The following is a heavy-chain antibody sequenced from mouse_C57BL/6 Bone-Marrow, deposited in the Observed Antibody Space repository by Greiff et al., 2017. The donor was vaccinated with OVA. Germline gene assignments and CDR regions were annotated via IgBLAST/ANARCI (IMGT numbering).Heavy chain of an antibody. Sequence: EVKLMESGGDLVKPGGSLKLSCAASGFTFSSYGMSWVRQTPDKRLEWVATISSGGSYTYYPDSVKGRFTISRDNAKNTLYLQMSSLKSEDTAMYYCARHDLGRGDYWGQGTTLTVSS. CDR3: ARHDLGRGDY. V-gene: IGHV5-6*01. J-gene: IGHJ2*01. CDR2: ISSGGSYT. D-gene: IGHD4-1*01. CDR1: GFTFSSYG.